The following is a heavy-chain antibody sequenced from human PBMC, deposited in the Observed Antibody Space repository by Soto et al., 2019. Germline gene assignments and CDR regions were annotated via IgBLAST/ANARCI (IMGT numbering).Heavy chain of an antibody. D-gene: IGHD3-3*01. CDR1: GFTFSSYA. V-gene: IGHV3-30-3*01. Sequence: AGGSLRLSCAASGFTFSSYAMHWVRQAPGKGLEWVAVISYDGSNKYYADSVKGRFTISRDNSKNMLYLQMNSLRAEDTAVYYCARGYDFWSGYYRGVDYWGQGTLVTV. CDR2: ISYDGSNK. CDR3: ARGYDFWSGYYRGVDY. J-gene: IGHJ4*02.